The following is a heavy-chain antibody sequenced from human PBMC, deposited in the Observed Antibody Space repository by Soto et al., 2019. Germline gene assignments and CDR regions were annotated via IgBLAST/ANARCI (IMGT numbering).Heavy chain of an antibody. D-gene: IGHD4-4*01. V-gene: IGHV2-5*02. CDR3: AHKRYVYRGFKY. Sequence: QITLKESGPTLVKPTQTRTLTCTFSGFSLSINGVAVGWIRQPPGQALEWLALIYWDDDQRYNPSRKNRLTITRDTSRNQVVLTMTTMDPVDTAKYCCAHKRYVYRGFKYWGQGTLVTVS. J-gene: IGHJ4*02. CDR2: IYWDDDQ. CDR1: GFSLSINGVA.